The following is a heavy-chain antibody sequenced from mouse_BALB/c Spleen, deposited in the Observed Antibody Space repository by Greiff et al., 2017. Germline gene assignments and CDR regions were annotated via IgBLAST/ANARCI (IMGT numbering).Heavy chain of an antibody. V-gene: IGHV3-2*02. Sequence: EVQGVESGPGLVKPSQSLSLTCTVTGYSITSDYAWNWIRQFPGNKLEWMGYISYSGSTSYNPSLKSRISITRDTSKNQFFLQLNSVTTEDTATYYCATDEGYWYFDVWGAGTTVTVSS. CDR1: GYSITSDYA. CDR2: ISYSGST. J-gene: IGHJ1*01. CDR3: ATDEGYWYFDV.